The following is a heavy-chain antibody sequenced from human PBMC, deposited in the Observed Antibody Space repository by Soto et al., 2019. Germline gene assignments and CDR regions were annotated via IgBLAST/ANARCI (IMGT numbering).Heavy chain of an antibody. CDR2: ISSSSSYT. J-gene: IGHJ4*02. D-gene: IGHD2-2*01. Sequence: QVQLVESGGGLVKPGGSLRLSCAASGFTFSDYYMSWIRQAPGKGLEGVSYISSSSSYTNYADSVKGRFTISRDNAKNSLYLQMNSLRAEDTAVYYCARVMGEYQLLAPVFDYWGQGTLVTVSS. V-gene: IGHV3-11*06. CDR1: GFTFSDYY. CDR3: ARVMGEYQLLAPVFDY.